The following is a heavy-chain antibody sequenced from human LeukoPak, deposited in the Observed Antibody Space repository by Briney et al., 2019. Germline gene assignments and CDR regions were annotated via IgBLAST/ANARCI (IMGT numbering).Heavy chain of an antibody. D-gene: IGHD3-22*01. CDR1: GFTFSNAW. CDR2: ISSNSSYI. V-gene: IGHV3-21*01. Sequence: KPGGSLRLSCAASGFTFSNAWMSWVRQAPGKGLEWVSSISSNSSYIYYADSVKGRFTISRDNAKSSLSLQMNSLRADDTAVYYCARDGPPYYYDSSGYSQRDFQHWGRGNLVTVSS. J-gene: IGHJ1*01. CDR3: ARDGPPYYYDSSGYSQRDFQH.